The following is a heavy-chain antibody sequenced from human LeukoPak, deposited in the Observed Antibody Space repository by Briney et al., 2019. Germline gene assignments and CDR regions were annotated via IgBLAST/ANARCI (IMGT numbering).Heavy chain of an antibody. J-gene: IGHJ5*02. CDR2: KKKDGSEK. CDR1: GLTLSSYW. Sequence: GGSLRSSFEAPGLTLSSYWMGWVRRAPGEGWEGVANKKKDGSEKYYVDSVKGRFTISRDNAKNSLYLQMNSLRAEDTAVYYCAREGRGIFGVVIENRFDPWGQGTLVTVSS. D-gene: IGHD3-3*01. CDR3: AREGRGIFGVVIENRFDP. V-gene: IGHV3-7*01.